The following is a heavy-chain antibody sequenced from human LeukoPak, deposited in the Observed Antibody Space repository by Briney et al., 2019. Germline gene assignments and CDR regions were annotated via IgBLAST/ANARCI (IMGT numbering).Heavy chain of an antibody. CDR1: GGSISSYY. CDR3: ARVSRIRGFYTWIDA. D-gene: IGHD5/OR15-5a*01. CDR2: IYYSGST. V-gene: IGHV4-59*01. J-gene: IGHJ5*02. Sequence: SETPSLTCTVSGGSISSYYWSWIRQPPGKGLEWIGYIYYSGSTNYNPSLKSRVTISVDTSKNQFSLKLSSVTAADTAVYYCARVSRIRGFYTWIDAWGQGTLVTVSS.